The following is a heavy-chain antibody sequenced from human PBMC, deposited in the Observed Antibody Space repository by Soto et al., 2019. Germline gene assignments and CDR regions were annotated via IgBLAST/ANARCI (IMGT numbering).Heavy chain of an antibody. Sequence: ASETLSLTCAVSGVAINSYNWWSWIRQSPGKGLEWIGEIFHTGDTNYSPTLQGRVTLSVDISNNLFSLNLTSVTAADTAIYYCARHELSGQGHWGQGTLVTVSS. V-gene: IGHV4-4*02. CDR2: IFHTGDT. CDR3: ARHELSGQGH. D-gene: IGHD6-25*01. CDR1: GVAINSYNW. J-gene: IGHJ1*01.